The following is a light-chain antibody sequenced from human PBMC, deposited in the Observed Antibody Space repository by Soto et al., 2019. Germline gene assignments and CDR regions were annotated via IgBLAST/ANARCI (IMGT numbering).Light chain of an antibody. CDR1: QSVSSSY. J-gene: IGKJ5*01. CDR3: QQYGSSPPIT. CDR2: GAS. V-gene: IGKV3-20*01. Sequence: EIVLTQSPATLSLSPGERATLSCRASQSVSSSYLAWYQQKPGQAPRLLIYGASSRATGIPDRFSGSGSGTDFTLTIRRLEPEDFAVYYCQQYGSSPPITFGQGTRREIK.